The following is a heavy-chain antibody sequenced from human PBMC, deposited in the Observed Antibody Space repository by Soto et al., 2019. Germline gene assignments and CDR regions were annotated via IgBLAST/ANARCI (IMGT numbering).Heavy chain of an antibody. D-gene: IGHD3-9*01. J-gene: IGHJ4*02. Sequence: ASVKVSCKASGYTFTSYYMHWVRQAPGQGLEWMGIINPSGGSTSYAQKFQGRVTMTRDTSTSTVYMELSSLRSEDTAVYYCARDKYVLPYFDWSPVYWGELTLVTVSS. CDR3: ARDKYVLPYFDWSPVY. CDR2: INPSGGST. V-gene: IGHV1-46*01. CDR1: GYTFTSYY.